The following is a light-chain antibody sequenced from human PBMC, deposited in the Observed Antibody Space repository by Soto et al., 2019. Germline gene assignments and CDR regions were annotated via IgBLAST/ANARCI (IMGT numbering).Light chain of an antibody. CDR2: EVS. CDR3: CSYAGTSNVV. Sequence: QSALTQPASVSGSPGQSTTISCTGTSGDVGSYNLVSWYQQHPGKAPKLMIYEVSQRPSGVSNRFSGSKSGNTASLTISGLQAEDEADYYCCSYAGTSNVVFGGGTKLTVL. CDR1: SGDVGSYNL. V-gene: IGLV2-23*02. J-gene: IGLJ2*01.